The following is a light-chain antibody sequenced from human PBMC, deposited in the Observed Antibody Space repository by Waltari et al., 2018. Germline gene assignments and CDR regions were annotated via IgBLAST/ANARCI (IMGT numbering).Light chain of an antibody. CDR3: QAWASTNWA. CDR1: KLRDQF. J-gene: IGLJ3*02. Sequence: SHELTQPPPVSVSPGQTATITCPGDKLRDQFTSWYQQRPGQSPVLVIYLDSKRPAGIPERCSGSNSGETATLTISGTQATDEADYYCQAWASTNWAFGGGTKLTVL. V-gene: IGLV3-1*01. CDR2: LDS.